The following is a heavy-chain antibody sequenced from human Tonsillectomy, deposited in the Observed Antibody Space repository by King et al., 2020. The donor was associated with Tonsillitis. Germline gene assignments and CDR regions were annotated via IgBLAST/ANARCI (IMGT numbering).Heavy chain of an antibody. CDR2: ISSDGSST. V-gene: IGHV3-74*01. CDR3: ARDQHYGDYFSYYHYGMDV. Sequence: VQLVESGGGLVQPGGSLRLSCAASGFTFSSYWMHWVRQAPGKGLVWVSRISSDGSSTSYADSVKGRFTISRDNAKNTLYLQMNSLRAEDTAVYYCARDQHYGDYFSYYHYGMDVWGQGTTVTVSS. J-gene: IGHJ6*02. D-gene: IGHD4-17*01. CDR1: GFTFSSYW.